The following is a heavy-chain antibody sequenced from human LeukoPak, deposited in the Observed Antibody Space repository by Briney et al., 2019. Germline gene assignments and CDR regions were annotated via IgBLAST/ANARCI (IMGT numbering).Heavy chain of an antibody. V-gene: IGHV4-34*01. CDR3: ATRGGPVVPAAIWPHWFDP. CDR2: INHSGST. D-gene: IGHD2-2*01. Sequence: PSETLSLTCAVYGGSFSGYYWNWIRQPPGKGLEWIGEINHSGSTNYNQSLKSRVTISVDTSKNQFSLKLSSVTAADTAVYYCATRGGPVVPAAIWPHWFDPWGQGTLVTVSS. CDR1: GGSFSGYY. J-gene: IGHJ5*02.